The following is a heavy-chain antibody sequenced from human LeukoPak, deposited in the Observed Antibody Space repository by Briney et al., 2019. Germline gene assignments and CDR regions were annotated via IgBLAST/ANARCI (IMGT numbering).Heavy chain of an antibody. V-gene: IGHV3-23*01. CDR3: AKDISPGRSDAFDI. D-gene: IGHD1-14*01. Sequence: GGSLRLSCAASGFTFSSYAMSWVRQAPGKGLEWVSPISGSCGSTYYADSVKGRFTISRDNSKNTLYLQMNSLRAEETAVDYCAKDISPGRSDAFDIWGQGTMVTVSS. CDR2: ISGSCGST. J-gene: IGHJ3*02. CDR1: GFTFSSYA.